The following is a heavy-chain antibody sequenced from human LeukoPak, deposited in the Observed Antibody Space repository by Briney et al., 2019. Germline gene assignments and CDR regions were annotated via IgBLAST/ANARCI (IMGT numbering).Heavy chain of an antibody. V-gene: IGHV4-39*01. J-gene: IGHJ3*02. D-gene: IGHD3-22*01. CDR3: ARSLSSSSSITMIVVSYDAFDI. Sequence: PSETLSLTCTVSGGSLSSNDYYWDWIRQPPGMGLEYIGSIYYSGSTYYNPSLKSRVTISVDTSKNQFSLKLSSVTAADTAVYYCARSLSSSSSITMIVVSYDAFDIWGQGTMVTVSS. CDR2: IYYSGST. CDR1: GGSLSSNDYY.